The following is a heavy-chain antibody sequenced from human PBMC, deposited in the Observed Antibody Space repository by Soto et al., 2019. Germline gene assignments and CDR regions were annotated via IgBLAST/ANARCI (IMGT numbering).Heavy chain of an antibody. CDR1: GFTFSSYA. J-gene: IGHJ4*02. CDR3: AKGGAAVVRGVINRCYYFDY. Sequence: EVQLLESGGGLVQPGGSLRLSCAASGFTFSSYAMSWVRQAPGKGLEWVSAISGSGGSTYYADSVKGRFTISRDNSKNTLYLQMNSLRAEDTAVYYCAKGGAAVVRGVINRCYYFDYWGQGTLVTVSS. V-gene: IGHV3-23*01. CDR2: ISGSGGST. D-gene: IGHD3-10*01.